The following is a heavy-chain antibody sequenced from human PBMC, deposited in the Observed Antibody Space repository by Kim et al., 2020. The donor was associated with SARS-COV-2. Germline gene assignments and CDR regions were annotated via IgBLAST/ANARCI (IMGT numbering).Heavy chain of an antibody. CDR1: GYSISSGYY. CDR3: ARDRRGAAAGSWFDP. Sequence: SETLSLTCTVSGYSISSGYYWGWIRQPPGKGLEWIGSIYHSGSTYYNPSLKSRVTISVDTSKNQFSLKLSSVTAADTAVYYCARDRRGAAAGSWFDPWGQGTLVTVSS. CDR2: IYHSGST. D-gene: IGHD6-13*01. V-gene: IGHV4-38-2*02. J-gene: IGHJ5*02.